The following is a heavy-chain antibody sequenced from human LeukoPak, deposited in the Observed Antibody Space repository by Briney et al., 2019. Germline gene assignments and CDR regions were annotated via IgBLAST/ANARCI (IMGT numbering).Heavy chain of an antibody. J-gene: IGHJ6*03. D-gene: IGHD3-3*01. V-gene: IGHV3-7*01. Sequence: GGSLRLSCAASGFTLSSYWMSWVRQAPGKGLEWVANIKQDGSEKYYVDSVNDRFTISRHNPNHSRYLQLNSLRAEDTALYYCARLRYHDFWSGDWKYYYYMGVWGKGTTVTVSS. CDR1: GFTLSSYW. CDR2: IKQDGSEK. CDR3: ARLRYHDFWSGDWKYYYYMGV.